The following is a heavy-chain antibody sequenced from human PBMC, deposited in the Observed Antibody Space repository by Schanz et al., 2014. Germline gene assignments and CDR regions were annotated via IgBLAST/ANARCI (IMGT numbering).Heavy chain of an antibody. CDR3: AKGRFGELSAFDI. CDR2: ISSGGGST. J-gene: IGHJ3*02. CDR1: GFSFTTYA. Sequence: EVKMVESGGGLVKPGGSLRLSCASSGFSFTTYAMSWVRQAPGKGLEWVSSISSGGGSTYYADSVKGRFTISRDNSKNTLYLQMNSLRAEDTAVYYCAKGRFGELSAFDIWGQGTMVTVSS. D-gene: IGHD3-10*01. V-gene: IGHV3-23*04.